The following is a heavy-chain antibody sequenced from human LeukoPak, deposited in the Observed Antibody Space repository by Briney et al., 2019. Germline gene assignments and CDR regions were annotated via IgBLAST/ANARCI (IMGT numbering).Heavy chain of an antibody. J-gene: IGHJ4*02. V-gene: IGHV4-38-2*02. Sequence: SETLSLTCTVSGYSISSPYYWGWVRQPPGKELEWIGSIYNTGITYYNPSLKSRVIISVDTSKNQFSLKLSSVTAADTAVYYCARDKTAAGSKNYWGQGILVTVSS. CDR3: ARDKTAAGSKNY. CDR1: GYSISSPYY. CDR2: IYNTGIT. D-gene: IGHD6-13*01.